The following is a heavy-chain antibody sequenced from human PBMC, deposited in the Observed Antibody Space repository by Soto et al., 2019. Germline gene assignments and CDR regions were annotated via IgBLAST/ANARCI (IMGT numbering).Heavy chain of an antibody. CDR1: GFTFSRSA. CDR2: VSSDSAYI. J-gene: IGHJ4*02. Sequence: EVQLVESGGGLVKPGVSLRLSCTASGFTFSRSAMNWVRQAPGKGLEWVSSVSSDSAYIYYADSVKGRFTISRDNAENSLYPQRNNLRAEDTAVYYCARDRGGGALDYWGQGTLVTVSS. CDR3: ARDRGGGALDY. D-gene: IGHD3-10*01. V-gene: IGHV3-21*01.